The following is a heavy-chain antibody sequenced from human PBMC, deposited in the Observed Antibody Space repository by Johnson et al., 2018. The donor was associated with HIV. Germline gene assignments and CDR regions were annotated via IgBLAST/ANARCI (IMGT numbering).Heavy chain of an antibody. CDR1: GFTVSSNY. J-gene: IGHJ3*02. D-gene: IGHD1-26*01. Sequence: QLVESGGGLIQPGGSLRLSCAASGFTVSSNYMSWVRQAPGKGLEWVSVIYSGGSTYYADSVKRRFTISRDNSKNTLYLQMNSLRAEDTAVYYCAKDRGSYYFYAFDIWGQGTMVTVSS. CDR2: IYSGGST. CDR3: AKDRGSYYFYAFDI. V-gene: IGHV3-53*01.